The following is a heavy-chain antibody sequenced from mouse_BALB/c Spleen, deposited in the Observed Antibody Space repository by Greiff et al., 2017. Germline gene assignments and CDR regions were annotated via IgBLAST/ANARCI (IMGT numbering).Heavy chain of an antibody. J-gene: IGHJ2*01. Sequence: EVQVVESGGGLVKPGGSLKLSCAASGFAFSSYDMSWVRQTPEKGLEWVAYISSGSSTIYYADTVKGRFTISRDNPKNTLFLQMTSLRSEDTAMYYCARSYDYLDYWGQGTTLTVSS. V-gene: IGHV5-17*02. CDR3: ARSYDYLDY. CDR1: GFAFSSYD. CDR2: ISSGSSTI. D-gene: IGHD2-3*01.